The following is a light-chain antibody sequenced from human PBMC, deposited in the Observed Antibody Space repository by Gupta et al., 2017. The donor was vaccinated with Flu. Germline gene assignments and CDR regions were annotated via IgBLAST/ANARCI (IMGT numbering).Light chain of an antibody. J-gene: IGLJ2*01. CDR3: SSYTSTNTVVV. Sequence: QSALTQPASASRSPGPSIAIPCTGTSSDVGGYDYVSWYQQHPGKAPQLILFEVNRRAGGISDRFSGSKSGNTASLTISGLLAEDEAFYYCSSYTSTNTVVVFGGGTKLTVL. V-gene: IGLV2-14*01. CDR1: SSDVGGYDY. CDR2: EVN.